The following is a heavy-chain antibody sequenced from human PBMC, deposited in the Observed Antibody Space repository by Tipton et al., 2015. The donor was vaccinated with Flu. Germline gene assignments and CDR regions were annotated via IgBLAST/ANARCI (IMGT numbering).Heavy chain of an antibody. J-gene: IGHJ4*02. V-gene: IGHV4-38-2*02. D-gene: IGHD3-10*01. Sequence: TLSLTCVVSGYFIRENFYWGWVRQSPGKGLEWIGSVHNTGTTFYNPSLRSRITMSMDTSNNHFSLKLSSVTAADTAVYYCAREGGNFGSANYLTFDYWGQGILVTVSS. CDR1: GYFIRENFY. CDR3: AREGGNFGSANYLTFDY. CDR2: VHNTGTT.